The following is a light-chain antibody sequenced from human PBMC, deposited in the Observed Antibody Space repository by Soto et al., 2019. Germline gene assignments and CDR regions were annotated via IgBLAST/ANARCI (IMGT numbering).Light chain of an antibody. CDR2: DAS. Sequence: DIQMTQSPSSLSASVGDRVTITCQASQGINNYLNWYQQKPGKAPKLLIYDASNLEAGVPSRFSGSGSGAEFTLTISSLQPDDFATYYCQQYNSYLTFGPGTKVDIK. CDR1: QGINNY. J-gene: IGKJ3*01. CDR3: QQYNSYLT. V-gene: IGKV1-33*01.